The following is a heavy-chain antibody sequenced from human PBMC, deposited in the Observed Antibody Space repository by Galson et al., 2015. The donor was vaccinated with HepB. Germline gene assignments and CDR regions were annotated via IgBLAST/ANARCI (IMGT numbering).Heavy chain of an antibody. D-gene: IGHD2-8*01. J-gene: IGHJ4*02. CDR3: ARGLLLTNY. CDR1: GGSFSGYY. CDR2: INHSGST. Sequence: TLSLTCAVYGGSFSGYYWSWIRQPPGKGLEWIGEINHSGSTNYNPSLKSRVTISVDTSKNQFSLKLSSVTAADTAVYYCARGLLLTNYWGQGTLVTVSS. V-gene: IGHV4-34*01.